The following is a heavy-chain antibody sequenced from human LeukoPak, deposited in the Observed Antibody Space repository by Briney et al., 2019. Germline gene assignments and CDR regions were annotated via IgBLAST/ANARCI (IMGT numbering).Heavy chain of an antibody. CDR2: IYHSGST. Sequence: SETLSLTCAVSGYSISSGYYWGWIRQPPGKGLEWIGSIYHSGSTYYNPSLKSRVTISVDTSKNQVSLKLNSVTAADTAVYYCARGGDYINSPSYWGQGLLVTVSS. CDR1: GYSISSGYY. D-gene: IGHD4-11*01. V-gene: IGHV4-38-2*01. CDR3: ARGGDYINSPSY. J-gene: IGHJ4*02.